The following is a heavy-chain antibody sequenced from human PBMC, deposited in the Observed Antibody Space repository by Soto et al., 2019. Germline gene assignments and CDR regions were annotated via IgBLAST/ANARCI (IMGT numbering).Heavy chain of an antibody. CDR3: ARGDYDYIWGSYRFEYYFDY. V-gene: IGHV3-21*01. D-gene: IGHD3-16*02. CDR1: GFTFSSYT. Sequence: EVQLVESGGGLVKPGGSLRLSCAASGFTFSSYTMNWVRQAPGKGLEWVSSISSSSTHIYYADSVKGRFTISRDNAKNSLYLQMSSLRAEDTAVYYCARGDYDYIWGSYRFEYYFDYWGQGTLVTVPS. J-gene: IGHJ4*02. CDR2: ISSSSTHI.